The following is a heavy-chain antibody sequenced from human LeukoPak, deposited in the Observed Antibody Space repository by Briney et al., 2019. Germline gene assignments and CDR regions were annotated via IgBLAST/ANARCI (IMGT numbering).Heavy chain of an antibody. CDR1: GGSISSSNW. V-gene: IGHV4-4*02. J-gene: IGHJ6*02. Sequence: SETLSLTCAVSGGSISSSNWWSWVRQPPGKGLEWIGEIYHSGSTNYNPSLKSRVTISVDKSKNQFSLKLSSVTAADTAVYYCARPRIAAAGYYYYGVDVWGQGTTVTVSS. CDR3: ARPRIAAAGYYYYGVDV. D-gene: IGHD6-13*01. CDR2: IYHSGST.